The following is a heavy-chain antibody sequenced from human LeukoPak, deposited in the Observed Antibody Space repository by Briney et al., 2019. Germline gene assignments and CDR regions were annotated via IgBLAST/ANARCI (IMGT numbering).Heavy chain of an antibody. CDR1: GYSFTSYY. J-gene: IGHJ4*02. CDR3: ARDGRASRYNWNYGDY. D-gene: IGHD1-7*01. CDR2: INPSDGST. Sequence: ASVKVSCKASGYSFTSYYMHWVRQAPGQGLEWMGIINPSDGSTSYPQRFQGRVTITRDTSASTAYMELSSLRSEDTAVYYCARDGRASRYNWNYGDYWGQGTLVTVSS. V-gene: IGHV1-46*01.